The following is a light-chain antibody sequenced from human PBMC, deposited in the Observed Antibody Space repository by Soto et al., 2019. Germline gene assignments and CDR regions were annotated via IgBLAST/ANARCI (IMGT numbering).Light chain of an antibody. Sequence: QVTQSPSSLSASVGDRVTITCRTSQSVSGYLNWYQQKPGKPPKLLIYAASSLKSGVPSRFSGSGSGTDFTLTISSLQPEDFATYYCLQDYNYPRTFGQGTKVEIK. CDR3: LQDYNYPRT. V-gene: IGKV1-6*01. CDR2: AAS. J-gene: IGKJ1*01. CDR1: QSVSGY.